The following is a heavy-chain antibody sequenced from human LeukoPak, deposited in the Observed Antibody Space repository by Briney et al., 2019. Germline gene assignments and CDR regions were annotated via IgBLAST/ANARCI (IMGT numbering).Heavy chain of an antibody. V-gene: IGHV4-59*11. CDR1: GGSIRSHS. CDR3: AKSYDFWSGYHDS. J-gene: IGHJ4*02. D-gene: IGHD3-3*01. CDR2: IHYSGST. Sequence: SETLSLTCTVSGGSIRSHSWNWIRQPPGKGLEWIGNIHYSGSTNYNPSLKSRVTISVDTSKNQFSLKVCSVTAADTAVYYCAKSYDFWSGYHDSWGQGTRVTVSS.